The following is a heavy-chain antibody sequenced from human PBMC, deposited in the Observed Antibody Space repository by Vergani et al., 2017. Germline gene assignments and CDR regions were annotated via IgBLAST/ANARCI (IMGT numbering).Heavy chain of an antibody. CDR1: GFTFDDYA. J-gene: IGHJ4*02. CDR3: AKVHPPNWDLLYVDY. Sequence: EVQLVESGGGLVQPGRSLRLSCAASGFTFDDYAMHWVRQAPGKGLEWVSGISWNSGSIGYADSVKGRFTISRDNAKNSLYLQMNSLRAEDTALYYCAKVHPPNWDLLYVDYWGQGTLVTVSS. V-gene: IGHV3-9*01. CDR2: ISWNSGSI. D-gene: IGHD7-27*01.